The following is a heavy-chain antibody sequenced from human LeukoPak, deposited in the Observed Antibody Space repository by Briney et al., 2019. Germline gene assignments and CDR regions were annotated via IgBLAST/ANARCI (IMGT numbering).Heavy chain of an antibody. Sequence: GGSLRLSCTASGFSFSRSGMHWVRQDPGKGLEWVAVMSFDGSNKFYTDSVKGRFTISRDNSKNTLYLQMNSLRVEDTAVYYCAKGMWVVRGVIGDAFDIWGQGTMVSVSS. CDR1: GFSFSRSG. J-gene: IGHJ3*02. CDR2: MSFDGSNK. CDR3: AKGMWVVRGVIGDAFDI. V-gene: IGHV3-30*18. D-gene: IGHD3-10*01.